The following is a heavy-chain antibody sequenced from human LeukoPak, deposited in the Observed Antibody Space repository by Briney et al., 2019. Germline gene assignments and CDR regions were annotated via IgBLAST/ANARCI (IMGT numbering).Heavy chain of an antibody. D-gene: IGHD5-18*01. CDR2: ISAGSGTT. J-gene: IGHJ6*02. V-gene: IGHV3-23*01. CDR3: ARVAFSYGSPSLGYYYYYGLDV. CDR1: GFTFSSYW. Sequence: PGGSLRLSCAASGFTFSSYWMSWVRQAPGMGLQWVSDISAGSGTTNYADSVKGRFTISRDNSKNTLYLQMNSLRVEDAAVYYCARVAFSYGSPSLGYYYYYGLDVWGQGTTVTVSS.